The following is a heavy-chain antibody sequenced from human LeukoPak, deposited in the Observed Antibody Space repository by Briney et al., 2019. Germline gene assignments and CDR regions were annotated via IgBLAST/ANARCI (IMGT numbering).Heavy chain of an antibody. J-gene: IGHJ5*02. CDR2: IYTSGST. CDR1: GGSISSGSYY. CDR3: ARDGPALDP. V-gene: IGHV4-61*02. Sequence: SQTLSLTCTVSGGSISSGSYYWSWIRHPAGKGLEWIGRIYTSGSTNYNPSLKSRVTISVDTSKNRFSLKLSSVTAADTAVYYCARDGPALDPWGQGPLVTVSS.